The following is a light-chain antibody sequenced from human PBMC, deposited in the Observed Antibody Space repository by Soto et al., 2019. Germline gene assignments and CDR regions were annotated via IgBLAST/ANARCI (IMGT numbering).Light chain of an antibody. CDR2: GAS. V-gene: IGKV1-39*01. CDR3: QESYTTPSWT. CDR1: QSISVS. J-gene: IGKJ1*01. Sequence: DIQMTQSPSSVSASVGDRVTITCRASQSISVSLSWYQQKPGKAPKLLISGASTLQSGVSSRFSGSGSGTDFTLTTSGLQPEDFATYYCQESYTTPSWTFGQGTKVEIK.